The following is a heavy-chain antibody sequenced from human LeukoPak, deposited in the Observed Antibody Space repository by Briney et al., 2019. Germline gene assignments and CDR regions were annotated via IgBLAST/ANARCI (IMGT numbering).Heavy chain of an antibody. Sequence: PSETLSLTCTVSGGSISSYYWSWIRQPPGKGLEWIGYIYYSGSTNYKSSLKSRVTISVDTSKNQFSLKLSSVTAADTAVYYCARDIVAGAINWFDPWGQGTLVTVSS. CDR1: GGSISSYY. J-gene: IGHJ5*02. D-gene: IGHD6-13*01. CDR3: ARDIVAGAINWFDP. V-gene: IGHV4-59*12. CDR2: IYYSGST.